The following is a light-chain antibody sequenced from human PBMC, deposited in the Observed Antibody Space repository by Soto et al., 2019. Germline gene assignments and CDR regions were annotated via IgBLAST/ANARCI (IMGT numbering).Light chain of an antibody. CDR1: RSNIESNY. CDR2: KNT. Sequence: QAVATQPPSESATPGQRVTISCSGSRSNIESNYVYWYQQLPGTAPKLLIYKNTQRPSGVPDRFSGSKSGTSASLAISGLRSEDEADYYCSTWDDSLSGWVFGGGTKLTVL. V-gene: IGLV1-47*01. J-gene: IGLJ3*02. CDR3: STWDDSLSGWV.